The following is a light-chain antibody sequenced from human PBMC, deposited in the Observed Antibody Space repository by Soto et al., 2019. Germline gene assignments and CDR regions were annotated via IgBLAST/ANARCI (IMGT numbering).Light chain of an antibody. Sequence: DIQMTQSPSTLSASVGDRVTITCRASQSITSWLAWYQQKPGKAPKLLIYKTSSLESGVPSIFSGSGSGTAITLTISSLQPDDFATYYCQQYYSYVTFGGGTKVEIK. CDR2: KTS. CDR3: QQYYSYVT. V-gene: IGKV1-5*03. J-gene: IGKJ4*01. CDR1: QSITSW.